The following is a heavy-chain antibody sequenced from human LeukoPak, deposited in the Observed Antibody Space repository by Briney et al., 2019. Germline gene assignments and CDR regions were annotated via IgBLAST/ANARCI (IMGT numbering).Heavy chain of an antibody. V-gene: IGHV1-8*03. Sequence: ASVKVSCKASGYTFTSYDINWVRQATGQGLEWMGWMNPNSGNTGYAQKFQGRVTITRDMSASTAYMELSSLRSEDTAVYYCAADLPMVRGVTEAYMDVWGKGTTVTVSS. CDR1: GYTFTSYD. CDR2: MNPNSGNT. CDR3: AADLPMVRGVTEAYMDV. D-gene: IGHD3-10*01. J-gene: IGHJ6*03.